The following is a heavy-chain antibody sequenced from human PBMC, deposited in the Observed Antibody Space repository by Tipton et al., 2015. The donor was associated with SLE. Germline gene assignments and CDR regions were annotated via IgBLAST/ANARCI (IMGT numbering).Heavy chain of an antibody. D-gene: IGHD3-3*01. CDR3: AREEVNDFWSGSDAFDI. Sequence: TLSLTCTVSGGSISSGGYYWSWIRQHPGKGLEWIGYIYYSGSTYYNPSLKSRVTISVDTSKNQFSLMLSSVTAADTAVYYCAREEVNDFWSGSDAFDIWGQGTMVTVSS. V-gene: IGHV4-31*03. CDR2: IYYSGST. J-gene: IGHJ3*02. CDR1: GGSISSGGYY.